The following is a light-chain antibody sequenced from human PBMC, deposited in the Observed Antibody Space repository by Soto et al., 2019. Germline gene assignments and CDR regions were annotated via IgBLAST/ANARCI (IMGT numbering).Light chain of an antibody. J-gene: IGKJ4*01. V-gene: IGKV3-11*01. CDR2: GAS. CDR1: QSVSSY. CDR3: QQHSNWPLT. Sequence: IVLTQSPPSLSLFPGERATLSCRASQSVSSYLAWYQQKPGQAPRLLIYGASSRATGIPARFSGSGSGTDFTLTISSLEPEDFAVYYCQQHSNWPLTFGGGTKVDIK.